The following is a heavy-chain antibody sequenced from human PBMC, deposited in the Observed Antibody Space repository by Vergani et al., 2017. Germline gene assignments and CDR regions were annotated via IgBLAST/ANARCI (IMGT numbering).Heavy chain of an antibody. J-gene: IGHJ6*03. CDR1: GFTFSSYS. CDR2: ISSSSSYI. CDR3: ARDLPYWTSSGWYIYYYMDV. V-gene: IGHV3-21*01. Sequence: EVQLVESGGGLVKPGGSLRLSCAASGFTFSSYSMNWVRQAPGKGLEWVSSISSSSSYIYYADSVKGRFTISRDNAKNSLYLQMISLRAEDTAVYYCARDLPYWTSSGWYIYYYMDVWGKGTTVTVPS. D-gene: IGHD6-19*01.